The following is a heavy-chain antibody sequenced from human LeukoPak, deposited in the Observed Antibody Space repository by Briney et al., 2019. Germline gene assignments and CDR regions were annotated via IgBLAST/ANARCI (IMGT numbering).Heavy chain of an antibody. Sequence: ASVKVSCKASGYTFTSYGISWVRQAPGQGLEWMGWISAYNGNTNYAQKLQGRVTMTTDTSTSTAYMELRSLRSDDTAVYYCARDRGLILRGRRGWFDPWGQGTLVTVSS. J-gene: IGHJ5*02. CDR3: ARDRGLILRGRRGWFDP. D-gene: IGHD2-15*01. CDR2: ISAYNGNT. CDR1: GYTFTSYG. V-gene: IGHV1-18*04.